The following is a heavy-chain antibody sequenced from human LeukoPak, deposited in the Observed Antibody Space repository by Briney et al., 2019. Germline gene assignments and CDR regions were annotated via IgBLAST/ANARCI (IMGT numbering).Heavy chain of an antibody. CDR1: GDSVSCNSVT. CDR3: ARRLTQYDCFDP. Sequence: SQTLSLTCAISGDSVSCNSVTWHWIRQSPSRGLEWLGRTYYRSTWYNDYAVSVRGRITVNPDTSKNQFSLHLNSVTPEDTAVYYCARRLTQYDCFDPWGQGILVTVSS. D-gene: IGHD2-2*01. CDR2: TYYRSTWYN. V-gene: IGHV6-1*01. J-gene: IGHJ5*02.